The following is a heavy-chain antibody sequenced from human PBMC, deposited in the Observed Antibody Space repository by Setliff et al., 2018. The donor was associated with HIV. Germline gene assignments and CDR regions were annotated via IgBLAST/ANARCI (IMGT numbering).Heavy chain of an antibody. D-gene: IGHD3-22*01. CDR2: IKHDGSEK. V-gene: IGHV3-7*01. J-gene: IGHJ4*02. Sequence: GSLRLSCAASGFTLRTYWMSWVRQAPGKGLEWVANIKHDGSEKFCVDSVRGRFTISRDNSKNTLYLQMNSLRAEDTAVYYCAKVSSYDSSGYYYGIFDYWGQGTLVTVSS. CDR1: GFTLRTYW. CDR3: AKVSSYDSSGYYYGIFDY.